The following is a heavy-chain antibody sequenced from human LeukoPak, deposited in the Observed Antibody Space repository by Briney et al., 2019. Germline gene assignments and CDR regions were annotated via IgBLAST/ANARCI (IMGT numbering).Heavy chain of an antibody. Sequence: GGSLRLSCAASGFTFSSYAMSWVRQAPGKGLEWVSAISGSGGSTYYADSVKGRFTISRDNSKNTLYLQMNSLRAEDTAVYYCAKLDTAMVTWGNIDYWGQGTLVTVSS. CDR3: AKLDTAMVTWGNIDY. CDR1: GFTFSSYA. J-gene: IGHJ4*02. V-gene: IGHV3-23*01. D-gene: IGHD5-18*01. CDR2: ISGSGGST.